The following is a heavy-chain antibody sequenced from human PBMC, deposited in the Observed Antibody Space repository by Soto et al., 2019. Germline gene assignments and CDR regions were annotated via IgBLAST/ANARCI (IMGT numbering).Heavy chain of an antibody. D-gene: IGHD2-2*01. J-gene: IGHJ4*02. CDR3: APDCSSTSCYLSSY. CDR2: IIPIFGTA. Sequence: QVQLVQSGAEVKKPGSSVKVSCKASGGTFSRYAISWVRQAPGQGLEWMGGIIPIFGTANYAQKFQGRVTITADESTSTAYMELSSLRSEDTAVYYCAPDCSSTSCYLSSYWGQGTLVTVSS. CDR1: GGTFSRYA. V-gene: IGHV1-69*01.